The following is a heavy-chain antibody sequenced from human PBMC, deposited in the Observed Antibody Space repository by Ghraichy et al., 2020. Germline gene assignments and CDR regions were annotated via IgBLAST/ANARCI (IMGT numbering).Heavy chain of an antibody. D-gene: IGHD3-10*01. J-gene: IGHJ4*02. CDR2: ISYDGSKK. CDR1: GFTFSSYA. CDR3: AREITQYGWFVELSPFDF. V-gene: IGHV3-30*04. Sequence: GGSLRLSCAASGFTFSSYAMHWVRQAPGKGLEWVAVISYDGSKKYYADSVKGRFTISRDNSKNTLYLQMNSLRAEDTAVYYCAREITQYGWFVELSPFDFWGQRSLVTVSS.